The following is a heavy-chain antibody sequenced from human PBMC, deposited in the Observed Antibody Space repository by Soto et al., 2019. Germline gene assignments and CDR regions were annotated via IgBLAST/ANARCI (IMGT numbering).Heavy chain of an antibody. CDR3: ARDHGGYSGYDYYLFDY. J-gene: IGHJ4*02. D-gene: IGHD5-12*01. V-gene: IGHV1-69*13. CDR2: IIPIFGTA. CDR1: GGTFSSSA. Sequence: WASVKVSCKASGGTFSSSAISWVRQAPGQGLEWMGGIIPIFGTANYAQKFQGRVTITADESTSTAYMELSSLGSEDTAVYYCARDHGGYSGYDYYLFDYWGQGPLVTVSS.